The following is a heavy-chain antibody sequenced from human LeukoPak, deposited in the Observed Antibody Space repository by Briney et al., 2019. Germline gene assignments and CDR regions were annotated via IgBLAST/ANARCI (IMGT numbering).Heavy chain of an antibody. CDR1: GFTFSSYA. CDR3: AREQGYGSGSSSYYYYGMDV. J-gene: IGHJ6*02. CDR2: IRGTGSST. D-gene: IGHD3-10*01. V-gene: IGHV3-23*01. Sequence: GGSLRLSCGASGFTFSSYAMAWVRQAPGKGLEWVSAIRGTGSSTYYADSVKGRFTISRDNSKSTLYLQMNSLRAEDTAVYYCAREQGYGSGSSSYYYYGMDVWGQGTTVTVSS.